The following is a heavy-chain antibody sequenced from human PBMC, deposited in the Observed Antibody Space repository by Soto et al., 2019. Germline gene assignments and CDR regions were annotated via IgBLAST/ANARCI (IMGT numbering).Heavy chain of an antibody. J-gene: IGHJ5*02. CDR1: GYAFSSYW. CDR3: ARGYCTANICDPWFDP. CDR2: IYPGDSDT. V-gene: IGHV5-51*01. Sequence: GESLKISCQGSGYAFSSYWIAWVRQMPGKGLEWMGIIYPGDSDTRYSPSFQGQVTISVDKSITTAYLQWGSLKASDTAMYYCARGYCTANICDPWFDPWGQGTLVTVSS. D-gene: IGHD2-8*02.